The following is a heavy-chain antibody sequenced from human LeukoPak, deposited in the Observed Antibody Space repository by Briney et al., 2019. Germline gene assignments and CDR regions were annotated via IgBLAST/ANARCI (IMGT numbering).Heavy chain of an antibody. Sequence: SETLSLTCTVSGGSISSDDYYRGWIRQPPGKGLEWIGSIYYSGSTYYNPSLKSRVTISVDTSKNQFSLKLSSVTAADTAVYYCARHGDSSSWYGFDYWGQGTLVTVSS. D-gene: IGHD6-13*01. V-gene: IGHV4-39*01. CDR3: ARHGDSSSWYGFDY. CDR1: GGSISSDDYY. J-gene: IGHJ4*02. CDR2: IYYSGST.